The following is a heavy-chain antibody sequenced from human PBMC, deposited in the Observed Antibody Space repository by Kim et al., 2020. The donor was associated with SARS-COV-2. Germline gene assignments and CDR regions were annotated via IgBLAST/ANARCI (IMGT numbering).Heavy chain of an antibody. CDR3: ARDLSGVSYGSGSFSG. J-gene: IGHJ4*02. D-gene: IGHD3-10*01. CDR2: ISSSSSYI. CDR1: GFTFSSYS. V-gene: IGHV3-21*04. Sequence: GGSLRLSCAASGFTFSSYSMNWVRQAPGKGLEWVSSISSSSSYIYYADSVKGRFTISRDNAKNSLYLQMNSLRAEDTAVYYCARDLSGVSYGSGSFSGWGQGTLVTVSS.